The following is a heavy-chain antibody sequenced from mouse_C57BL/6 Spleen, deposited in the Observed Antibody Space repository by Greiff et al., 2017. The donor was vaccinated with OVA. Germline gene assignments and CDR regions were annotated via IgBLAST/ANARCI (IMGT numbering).Heavy chain of an antibody. D-gene: IGHD1-1*01. CDR1: GYAFSSYW. J-gene: IGHJ4*01. Sequence: VKLQESGAELVKPGASVKISCKASGYAFSSYWMNWVKQRPGKGLEWIGQIYPGDGDTNYNGKFKGKATLTADKSSSTAYMQLSSLTSEDSAVYFCARVLRSHYAMDYWGQGTSVTVSS. CDR2: IYPGDGDT. V-gene: IGHV1-80*01. CDR3: ARVLRSHYAMDY.